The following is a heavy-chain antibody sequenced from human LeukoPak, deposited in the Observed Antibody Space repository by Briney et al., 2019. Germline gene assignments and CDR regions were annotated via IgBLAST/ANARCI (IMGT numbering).Heavy chain of an antibody. J-gene: IGHJ4*02. CDR3: ASFYDSSGRDY. Sequence: GGSLRLSCAASGFTFSSYEMNWVRQAPGKGLEWVSYIGTIGSNIYYADSVQGRFTISRDNAKNSLYLQMNSLGAEDTAVYYCASFYDSSGRDYWGQGTLVTVSS. CDR1: GFTFSSYE. V-gene: IGHV3-48*03. CDR2: IGTIGSNI. D-gene: IGHD3-22*01.